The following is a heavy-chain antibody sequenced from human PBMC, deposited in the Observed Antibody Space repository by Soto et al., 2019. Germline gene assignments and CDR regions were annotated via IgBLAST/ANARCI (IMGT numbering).Heavy chain of an antibody. CDR3: ARSVFP. V-gene: IGHV4-31*02. Sequence: SETLSLTRPVSGRSITSGCYYWSWIRQHPGKGLEWIGDIHYSGFTYYNPSLKSRVTISVDTSKNQFALRLSSVTAADTAVYYCARSVFPWGQGTLVTVSS. J-gene: IGHJ5*02. CDR1: GRSITSGCYY. CDR2: IHYSGFT.